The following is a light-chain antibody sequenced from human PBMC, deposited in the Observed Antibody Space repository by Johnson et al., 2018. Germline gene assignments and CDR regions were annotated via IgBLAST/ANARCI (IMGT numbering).Light chain of an antibody. V-gene: IGLV1-51*02. CDR1: SSNIGNNY. CDR2: ENN. J-gene: IGLJ1*01. CDR3: GTWDSSLLSGIV. Sequence: QSVLTQPPSVSAAPGQKVTISCSGSSSNIGNNYVSWYQQLPGTAPKLLIYENNKRPSGIPDRFSGSKSGTSATLGITGLQTGEEADYYCGTWDSSLLSGIVFETATKVTVL.